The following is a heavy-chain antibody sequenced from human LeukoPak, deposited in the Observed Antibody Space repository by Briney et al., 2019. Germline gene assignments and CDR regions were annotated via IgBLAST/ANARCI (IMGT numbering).Heavy chain of an antibody. V-gene: IGHV3-7*01. Sequence: GGSLRLSRTASGFSFSNHYMRWIRQAPGKGLEWVANINEDGSNKWHLGSVKGRFTVSRDNARNSLYLQMNSLRVEDTAVYYCTRVIVAVPGYFDYFDFWGQGVLVTVSS. CDR2: INEDGSNK. D-gene: IGHD6-19*01. CDR3: TRVIVAVPGYFDYFDF. J-gene: IGHJ4*02. CDR1: GFSFSNHY.